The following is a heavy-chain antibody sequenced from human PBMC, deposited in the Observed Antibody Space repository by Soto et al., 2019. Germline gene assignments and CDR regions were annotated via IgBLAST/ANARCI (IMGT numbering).Heavy chain of an antibody. D-gene: IGHD4-17*01. CDR2: VYYSGST. V-gene: IGHV4-31*11. J-gene: IGHJ4*02. CDR3: ARGVTN. CDR1: GGSISSCGYY. Sequence: QVQLQESGPGLLKPSQTLSLTCAVSGGSISSCGYYWIWIRQDPGKGLEGIGSVYYSGSTYYNPSRKNSVTTAADTSKNQFSLQPSSVPAADAAVYYCARGVTNWGQGPRVTVSS.